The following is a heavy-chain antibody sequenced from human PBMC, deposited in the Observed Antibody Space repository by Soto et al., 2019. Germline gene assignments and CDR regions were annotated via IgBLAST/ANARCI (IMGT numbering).Heavy chain of an antibody. Sequence: GGSLRLSCAASGFTFSSHAMHWVRQAPGKGLDCVAVISYDGDNKYYADSVNGRFTISRDNSKNTLYLQLNILRAEEIAVYDRARDLADCDISPDYYITGESLGPTEYWRQGTPAPVSS. D-gene: IGHD3-9*01. V-gene: IGHV3-30-3*01. CDR3: ARDLADCDISPDYYITGESLGPTEY. J-gene: IGHJ4*02. CDR2: ISYDGDNK. CDR1: GFTFSSHA.